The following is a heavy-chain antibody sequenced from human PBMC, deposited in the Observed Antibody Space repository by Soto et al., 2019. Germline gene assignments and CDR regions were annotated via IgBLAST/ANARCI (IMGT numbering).Heavy chain of an antibody. CDR3: ASAAFYSIDYGGSYYYYGMDV. V-gene: IGHV1-69*13. CDR2: IIPIFGTA. CDR1: GGTFSSYA. D-gene: IGHD4-17*01. J-gene: IGHJ6*02. Sequence: SVKVSCKASGGTFSSYAINWVRQAPGQGLEWMGGIIPIFGTANYAQKFQGRVTITADESTSTAYMELSSLRSEDTAVYYCASAAFYSIDYGGSYYYYGMDVWGQGTTVTVSS.